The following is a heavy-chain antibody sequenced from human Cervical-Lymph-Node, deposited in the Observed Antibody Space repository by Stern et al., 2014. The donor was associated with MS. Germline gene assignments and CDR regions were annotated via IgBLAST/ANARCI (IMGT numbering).Heavy chain of an antibody. J-gene: IGHJ5*02. CDR2: IKSDGSGK. Sequence: VQLVQSGGGLVQPGESLRLSCAASGFTFSNYWMTWVRQAPGKGLEWVASIKSDGSGKSYVASVKGRFTISRDNAKNSLYMQMNSLKAEDSAVYYCASAFRELDTWGQGTLVTVSS. CDR3: ASAFRELDT. V-gene: IGHV3-7*01. CDR1: GFTFSNYW. D-gene: IGHD1-1*01.